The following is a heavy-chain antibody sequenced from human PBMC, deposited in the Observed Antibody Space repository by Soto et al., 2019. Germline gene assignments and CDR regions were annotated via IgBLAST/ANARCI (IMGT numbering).Heavy chain of an antibody. J-gene: IGHJ3*02. CDR1: GFSFRRVA. CDR2: ITYDGSNQ. Sequence: QVQLVESGGGVVQPGRSLRLSCAGCGFSFRRVAIHWVRQAPGKGLEWVAVITYDGSNQYYADSVKGRFTVSRDNSKSTVYLQMNSLRSEDTAVYYCARLFGGYNENHDDEFDIWGRGTMVPFSS. V-gene: IGHV3-30-3*01. D-gene: IGHD3-10*02. CDR3: ARLFGGYNENHDDEFDI.